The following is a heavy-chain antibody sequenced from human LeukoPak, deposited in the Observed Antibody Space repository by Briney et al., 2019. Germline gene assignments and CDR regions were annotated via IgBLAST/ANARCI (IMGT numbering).Heavy chain of an antibody. D-gene: IGHD3-9*01. CDR3: AKAEGYDILTGLDY. J-gene: IGHJ4*02. Sequence: PGGSLRLSCSASGLPFSSYAMHWVRQAPGKGLEWVSGIGASGGSTYYADSVKGRFTISRDNSKNTLYLQMSSLRTEDTAVYYCAKAEGYDILTGLDYWGQGTLVTVSS. CDR2: IGASGGST. CDR1: GLPFSSYA. V-gene: IGHV3-23*01.